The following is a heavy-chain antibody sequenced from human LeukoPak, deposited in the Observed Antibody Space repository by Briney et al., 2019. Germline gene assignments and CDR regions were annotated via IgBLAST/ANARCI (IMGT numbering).Heavy chain of an antibody. D-gene: IGHD1-26*01. J-gene: IGHJ4*02. V-gene: IGHV4-31*03. CDR1: GGSISSGGYY. CDR2: IYYSGST. Sequence: SETLSLTCTVSGGSISSGGYYWSWIRQHPGKGLEWIGYIYYSGSTYYNPSLKSRVTISVDTSKNQFSLKLSSVTAADTAVYYCARGGYVAYGGYYFDYWGQGTLVTVSS. CDR3: ARGGYVAYGGYYFDY.